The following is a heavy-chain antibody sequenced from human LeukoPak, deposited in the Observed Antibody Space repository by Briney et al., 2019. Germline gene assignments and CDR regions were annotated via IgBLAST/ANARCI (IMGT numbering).Heavy chain of an antibody. CDR2: IYYSGKT. D-gene: IGHD6-13*01. CDR3: AREISSSLRA. J-gene: IGHJ5*02. Sequence: SETLSLTCTVSGGSISDTTSHWGWVRQPPGKGLEWIGSIYYSGKTYYSPSLKSRVTISVDTSKNQFSLKLSLVTAADTAVYYCAREISSSLRAWGQGTLVTVSS. CDR1: GGSISDTTSH. V-gene: IGHV4-39*01.